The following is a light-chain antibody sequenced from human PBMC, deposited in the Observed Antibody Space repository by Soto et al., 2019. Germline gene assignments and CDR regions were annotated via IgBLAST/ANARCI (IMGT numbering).Light chain of an antibody. CDR2: GAS. CDR3: QQYGSSPLT. J-gene: IGKJ4*01. CDR1: KSVGSN. V-gene: IGKV3-20*01. Sequence: EIGMTQSPSTLSVPPGGRVARSCRAIKSVGSNLAWYQQKPGQAPRLLIYGASSRATGIPDRFSGSGSGTDFTLTISRLEPEDFAVYYCQQYGSSPLTFGGGTKVDIK.